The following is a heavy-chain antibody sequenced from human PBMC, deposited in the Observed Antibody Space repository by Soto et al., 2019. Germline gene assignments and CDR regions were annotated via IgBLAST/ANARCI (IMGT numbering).Heavy chain of an antibody. J-gene: IGHJ3*02. V-gene: IGHV1-46*01. CDR3: ARKQFGLDAFDT. CDR2: INPSGGST. D-gene: IGHD6-6*01. Sequence: ASVKVSCKASGYTFTSYYMHWVRQAPGQGLEWMGIINPSGGSTSYAQKFQGRVTMTRDTSASTVYMELSSLRSEDTAVYYCARKQFGLDAFDTWGQGTMVTVSS. CDR1: GYTFTSYY.